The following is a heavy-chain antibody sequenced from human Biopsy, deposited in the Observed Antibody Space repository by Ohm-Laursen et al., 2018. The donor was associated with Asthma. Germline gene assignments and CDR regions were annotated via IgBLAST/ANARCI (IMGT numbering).Heavy chain of an antibody. CDR3: ARDRGYCSGGTCPSWFDH. J-gene: IGHJ5*02. V-gene: IGHV1-2*06. D-gene: IGHD2-15*01. CDR1: GYTFTDYS. Sequence: ASVKASCKASGYTFTDYSIHWVRQAPGQGLEWMGRINPNSGDTKYAQRFQGRVTVTRDRSISTAYMELSRLRSDDTAVYYCARDRGYCSGGTCPSWFDHWGQGTLVIVSS. CDR2: INPNSGDT.